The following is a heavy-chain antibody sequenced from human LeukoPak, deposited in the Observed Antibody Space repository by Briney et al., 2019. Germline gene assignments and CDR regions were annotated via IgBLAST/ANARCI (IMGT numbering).Heavy chain of an antibody. CDR2: IKEDGTKE. V-gene: IGHV3-7*01. D-gene: IGHD3-22*01. J-gene: IGHJ1*01. Sequence: GYLRLSRAASGFTFRNNWMSWVRQAPGKGLEWVADIKEDGTKEHYADSVKGRFTISRDNAKNSLYLQMNSLRAEDTAVYYCATYSSLNRREFQYWGQGTLLTVSS. CDR3: ATYSSLNRREFQY. CDR1: GFTFRNNW.